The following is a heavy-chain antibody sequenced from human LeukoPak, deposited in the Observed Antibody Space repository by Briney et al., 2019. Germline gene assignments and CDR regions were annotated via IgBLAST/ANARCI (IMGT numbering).Heavy chain of an antibody. D-gene: IGHD1-26*01. Sequence: RGSLRLSCAASGFTFSSYAMSWVRQAPGKGLEWVSGISGSGGSTDYAHSVQGRFTISRDTSTNTLYLQMNSLRVEDTAVYYCAKGVPGSGWYSGFEAFDIWGQGKMVTVSP. CDR1: GFTFSSYA. J-gene: IGHJ3*02. CDR3: AKGVPGSGWYSGFEAFDI. V-gene: IGHV3-23*01. CDR2: ISGSGGST.